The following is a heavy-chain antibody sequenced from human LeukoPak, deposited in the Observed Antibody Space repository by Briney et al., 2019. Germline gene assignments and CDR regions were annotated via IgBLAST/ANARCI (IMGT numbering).Heavy chain of an antibody. Sequence: ASVKVSCKASGYTFTSYDINWVRQATVQGLEWMGWMNPNSGNTGYAQKFQGRVTITRNTSISTAYMELSSLRSEDTAVYYCARGGADDYYYYYYMDVWGKGTTVTVSS. D-gene: IGHD1-26*01. CDR2: MNPNSGNT. V-gene: IGHV1-8*03. J-gene: IGHJ6*03. CDR1: GYTFTSYD. CDR3: ARGGADDYYYYYYMDV.